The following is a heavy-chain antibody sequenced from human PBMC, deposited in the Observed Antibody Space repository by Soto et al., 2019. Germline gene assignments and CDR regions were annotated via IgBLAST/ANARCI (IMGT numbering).Heavy chain of an antibody. V-gene: IGHV4-59*08. J-gene: IGHJ4*02. CDR2: IYYSGST. CDR3: AGGSSSYYFDY. Sequence: SETLSLTCTVSGGSISSYYWSWIRQPPGKGLEWIGYIYYSGSTNYNPSLKSRVTISVDTSKNQFSLKLSSATAADTAVYYCAGGSSSYYFDYWGQGTLVTVSS. CDR1: GGSISSYY. D-gene: IGHD6-6*01.